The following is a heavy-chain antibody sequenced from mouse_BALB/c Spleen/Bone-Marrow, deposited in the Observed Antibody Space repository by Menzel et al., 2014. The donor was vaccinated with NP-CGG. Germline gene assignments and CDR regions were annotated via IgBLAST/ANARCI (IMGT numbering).Heavy chain of an antibody. Sequence: VQLVESGPGLVAPSQNLSITCTVSGFSLTNYGVHWIRQPPGKGLEWLGIIWAGGSTNYNSALMSRLSISKDNSKSQVFFKMNSLQTGDTAIYYCATYDYDGRFDYWGQGTTLTVSS. CDR1: GFSLTNYG. V-gene: IGHV2-9*02. D-gene: IGHD2-4*01. J-gene: IGHJ2*01. CDR3: ATYDYDGRFDY. CDR2: IWAGGST.